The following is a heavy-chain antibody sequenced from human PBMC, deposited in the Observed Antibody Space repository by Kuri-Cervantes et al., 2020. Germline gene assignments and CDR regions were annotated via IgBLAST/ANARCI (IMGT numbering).Heavy chain of an antibody. CDR1: GYSISSGYY. CDR2: IYHSGST. CDR3: ARGFRLYYYDSSGYYYYFDS. D-gene: IGHD3-22*01. Sequence: SQTLSLTCAVSGYSISSGYYWGWIRQPPGKGLEWIGSIYHSGSTYYNPSLKSRVTISVDTSKNQFSLKLTSVTAADTAVYYCARGFRLYYYDSSGYYYYFDSWGQGTLVTVSS. J-gene: IGHJ4*02. V-gene: IGHV4-38-2*01.